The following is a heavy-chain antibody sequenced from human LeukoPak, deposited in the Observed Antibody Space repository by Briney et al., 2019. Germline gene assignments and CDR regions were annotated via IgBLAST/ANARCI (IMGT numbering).Heavy chain of an antibody. V-gene: IGHV1-18*04. D-gene: IGHD6-13*01. CDR3: ARGGPGWDSSSWYNY. CDR2: ISAYNGNR. J-gene: IGHJ4*02. CDR1: GYTFTMYY. Sequence: GASVKVSCKASGYTFTMYYIHWVRQAPGQGLEWMGWISAYNGNRNYAQNLQGRVTMTTDTSTSIAYMELRSLRSDDTAVYYCARGGPGWDSSSWYNYWGQGTLVTVSS.